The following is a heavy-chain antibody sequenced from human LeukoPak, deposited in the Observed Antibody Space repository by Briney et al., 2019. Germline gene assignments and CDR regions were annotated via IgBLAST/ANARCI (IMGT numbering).Heavy chain of an antibody. D-gene: IGHD3-22*01. CDR3: ARSDSGYRS. CDR2: INSDGSNT. V-gene: IGHV3-74*01. J-gene: IGHJ4*02. CDR1: GFTFSNYW. Sequence: GGSLRLSCAASGFTFSNYWMHWVRQAPGKGLVWVSYINSDGSNTRYADSVKGRFTISRDNAKNTLYLQMNSLRDADTAVYYCARSDSGYRSWGQGTLHTVSS.